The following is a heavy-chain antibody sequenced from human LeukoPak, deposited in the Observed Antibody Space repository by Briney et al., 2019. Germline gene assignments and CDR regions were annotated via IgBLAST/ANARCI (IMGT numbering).Heavy chain of an antibody. Sequence: SETLSLTCAVYGGSFSGYYWNWIRQPPGKGLEWIGEINHSGITNYNPSLKSRVTLSVDTSKNQFSLKLSSVTAADTAVYYCAREKVGAYTFRGQGTLVTVSS. CDR1: GGSFSGYY. J-gene: IGHJ4*02. V-gene: IGHV4-34*01. D-gene: IGHD1-26*01. CDR3: AREKVGAYTF. CDR2: INHSGIT.